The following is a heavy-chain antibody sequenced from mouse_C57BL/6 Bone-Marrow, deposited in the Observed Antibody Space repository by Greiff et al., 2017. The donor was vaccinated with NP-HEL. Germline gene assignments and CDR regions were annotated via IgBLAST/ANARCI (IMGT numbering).Heavy chain of an antibody. D-gene: IGHD2-3*01. J-gene: IGHJ1*03. Sequence: EVQVVESVAELVRPGASVKLSCTASGFNIKNTYMHWVKQRPEQGLEWIGRIDPANGNTKYAPKFQGKATITADTSSNTAYLQLSSLTSEDTAIYYCARRPDGYYVLYWYFDVWGTGTTVTVSS. CDR1: GFNIKNTY. CDR2: IDPANGNT. V-gene: IGHV14-3*01. CDR3: ARRPDGYYVLYWYFDV.